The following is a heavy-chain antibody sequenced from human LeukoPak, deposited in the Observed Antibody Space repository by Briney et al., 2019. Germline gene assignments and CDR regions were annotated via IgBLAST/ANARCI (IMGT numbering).Heavy chain of an antibody. V-gene: IGHV5-51*01. CDR3: AKLIGSGWRDAFDM. J-gene: IGHJ3*02. D-gene: IGHD6-25*01. CDR1: GYTFSLYW. Sequence: GESLKISCQGSGYTFSLYWIGWVRQMPGKGLEWLGIIYPDDSHTIYNPSFQGQVTISADKSINTAYLQWSGLKASDSALYYCAKLIGSGWRDAFDMWGPGTEVTVSS. CDR2: IYPDDSHT.